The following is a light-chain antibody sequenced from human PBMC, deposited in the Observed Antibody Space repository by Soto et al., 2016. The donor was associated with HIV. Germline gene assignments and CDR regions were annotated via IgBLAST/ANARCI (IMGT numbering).Light chain of an antibody. Sequence: DIQLTQSPSFLSASVGDRVTITCRASQDISSYLVRYQQNRGKAPKLLIYAASTLQSGVPSRFSGSGSGTEFTLTISSLQPEDFATYYCQQVKSYPRTFGQETRLEIK. J-gene: IGKJ5*01. CDR2: AAS. CDR3: QQVKSYPRT. V-gene: IGKV1-9*01. CDR1: QDISSY.